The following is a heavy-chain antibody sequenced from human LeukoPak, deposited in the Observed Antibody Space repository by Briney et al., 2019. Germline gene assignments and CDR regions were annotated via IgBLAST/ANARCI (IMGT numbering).Heavy chain of an antibody. J-gene: IGHJ1*01. CDR3: ARGQHGYGGNEEYIQH. V-gene: IGHV4-34*01. CDR2: INHKGST. CDR1: GGSFSGYY. D-gene: IGHD4-23*01. Sequence: SETLSLTCAVSGGSFSGYYWSWIRQPPGKGLEWIGEINHKGSTNNNQSLNSLITISVATSKNQFSLKLSSETAADTAVYSCARGQHGYGGNEEYIQHWGQGTLVTVSS.